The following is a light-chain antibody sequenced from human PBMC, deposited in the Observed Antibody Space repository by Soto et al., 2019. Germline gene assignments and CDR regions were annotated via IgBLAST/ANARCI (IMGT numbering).Light chain of an antibody. CDR2: GAS. J-gene: IGKJ5*01. V-gene: IGKV1-5*01. CDR3: QQYNSYPIT. Sequence: DIQMTQSPSTLSASVGDRVTITCRASQSISRWLAWSQQKPGKAPNLLIYGASSLESGVPSRFSGSGSGTEFTLTISSLQPDDFATYYGQQYNSYPITFGQGTRLEIK. CDR1: QSISRW.